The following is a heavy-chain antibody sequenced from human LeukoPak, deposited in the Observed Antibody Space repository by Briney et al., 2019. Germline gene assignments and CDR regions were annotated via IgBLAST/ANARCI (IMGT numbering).Heavy chain of an antibody. CDR3: ARNLWFGELLAAELDRFDP. Sequence: SETLSLTCTVAGVSIRSYYWSWIRQPAGKGLEWIGRIQISGSTNYSPSLKSRLAMSIDTSKNQFSLKMSSVTAADTAVYYCARNLWFGELLAAELDRFDPWGQGTLVTVSS. D-gene: IGHD3-10*01. CDR1: GVSIRSYY. V-gene: IGHV4-4*07. J-gene: IGHJ5*02. CDR2: IQISGST.